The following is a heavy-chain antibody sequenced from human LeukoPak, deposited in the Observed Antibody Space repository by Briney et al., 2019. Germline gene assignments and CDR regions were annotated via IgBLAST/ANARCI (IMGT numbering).Heavy chain of an antibody. CDR2: IIPIFGTA. Sequence: SVKVSCKASGGTFSSYAISWVRQAPGQGLEWMGGIIPIFGTANYAQKFQGRVTITADESTSTAYMELSSLRSEDTAVYYCARVGWNGGNSGRVLVGGYWGQGTLVTVSS. J-gene: IGHJ4*02. V-gene: IGHV1-69*13. CDR1: GGTFSSYA. CDR3: ARVGWNGGNSGRVLVGGY. D-gene: IGHD4-23*01.